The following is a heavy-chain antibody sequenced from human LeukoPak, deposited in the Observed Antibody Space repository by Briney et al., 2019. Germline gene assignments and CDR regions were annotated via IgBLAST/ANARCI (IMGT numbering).Heavy chain of an antibody. Sequence: GGSLRLSCAASGFPFSSYRMNWVRPAPGKGLEWVSYISSSSSTIYYADSVKGRFTISRDNAKNSLYLQMNSLRAEDTAVYYCARSSRELGGYAPWELMPPFDYWGQGTLVTVSS. D-gene: IGHD1-7*01. CDR2: ISSSSSTI. CDR3: ARSSRELGGYAPWELMPPFDY. CDR1: GFPFSSYR. J-gene: IGHJ4*02. V-gene: IGHV3-48*01.